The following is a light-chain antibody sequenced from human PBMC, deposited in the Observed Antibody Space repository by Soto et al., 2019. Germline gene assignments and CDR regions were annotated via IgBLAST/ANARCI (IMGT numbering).Light chain of an antibody. V-gene: IGKV1-27*01. Sequence: DIQMTQSPSSLSASVGDRVTITCRASQGIDTYLAWYQQKPGQVPKLLIYAASTLQSGVPSRFSGSGSGTDSTLTISSLQPEDVATYFCQKYTPAPFTFGPGTKVDIK. CDR2: AAS. J-gene: IGKJ3*01. CDR1: QGIDTY. CDR3: QKYTPAPFT.